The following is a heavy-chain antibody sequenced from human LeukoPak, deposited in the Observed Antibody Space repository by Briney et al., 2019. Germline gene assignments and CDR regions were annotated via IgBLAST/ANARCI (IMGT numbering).Heavy chain of an antibody. CDR1: GFSIISYG. V-gene: IGHV3-30*18. D-gene: IGHD1-7*01. Sequence: GGSLRLSCAASGFSIISYGMAWVRQAPGKGLEWVAVVSKDGSDKYYADSVKGRFIISRDTSKNTLYLQMNSLRGEDTAVYYCAKGGNNWNYRSYFDDWGQGTLVTVSS. J-gene: IGHJ4*02. CDR3: AKGGNNWNYRSYFDD. CDR2: VSKDGSDK.